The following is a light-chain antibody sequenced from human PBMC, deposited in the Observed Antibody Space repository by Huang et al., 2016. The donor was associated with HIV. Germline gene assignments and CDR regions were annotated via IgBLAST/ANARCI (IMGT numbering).Light chain of an antibody. J-gene: IGKJ4*01. CDR3: QQSYSTPRT. Sequence: DIQMTQSPSSLSASVGDRVTITCRASQSISSYLNWYQQKPGKAPKLLIYAASSLQRWVPSRFSGSGSGTDFTLTISSLQPEDFATYYCQQSYSTPRTFGGGTKVEIK. CDR2: AAS. V-gene: IGKV1-39*01. CDR1: QSISSY.